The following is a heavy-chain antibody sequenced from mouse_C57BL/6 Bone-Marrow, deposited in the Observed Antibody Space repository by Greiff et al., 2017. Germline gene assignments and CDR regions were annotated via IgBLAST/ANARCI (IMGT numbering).Heavy chain of an antibody. CDR1: GYTFTSYW. CDR2: IDPSDSET. D-gene: IGHD1-1*01. J-gene: IGHJ2*01. Sequence: QVQLQQSGAELVRPGSSVKLSCKASGYTFTSYWMHWVKQRPIQGLEWIGNIDPSDSETHYNQKFKDKATLTVDKSSSTAYMQLSSLTSEDSAVYYCARDYYGTDYFDYWGQGTTLTVSS. V-gene: IGHV1-52*01. CDR3: ARDYYGTDYFDY.